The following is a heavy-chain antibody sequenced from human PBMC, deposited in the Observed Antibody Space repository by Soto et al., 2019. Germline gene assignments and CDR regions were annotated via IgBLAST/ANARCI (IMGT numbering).Heavy chain of an antibody. Sequence: PGGSLRLSCVASRFTFTSCAMSWVRQSPGKGLEWVAAISASGGATIHADSVKGRLTISRDNSKNTLYLQMNSLRAEDTAVYYCAKDVEGGSLFRGAFDYWGQGTQVTVSS. V-gene: IGHV3-23*01. CDR3: AKDVEGGSLFRGAFDY. D-gene: IGHD1-26*01. J-gene: IGHJ4*02. CDR1: RFTFTSCA. CDR2: ISASGGAT.